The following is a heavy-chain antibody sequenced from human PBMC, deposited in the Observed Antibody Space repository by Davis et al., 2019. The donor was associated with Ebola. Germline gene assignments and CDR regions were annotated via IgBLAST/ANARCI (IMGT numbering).Heavy chain of an antibody. D-gene: IGHD6-13*01. CDR1: GYRFTSYW. Sequence: GESLKISCKGSGYRFTSYWIGWVRQMPGRGLQWMGIIYPDDSGTTYSPSFQGQITISADRSISTAYLQWSSLKASDTAMYYCARHVASSSWYGMDVWGQGTTVTVSS. CDR2: IYPDDSGT. V-gene: IGHV5-51*01. CDR3: ARHVASSSWYGMDV. J-gene: IGHJ6*02.